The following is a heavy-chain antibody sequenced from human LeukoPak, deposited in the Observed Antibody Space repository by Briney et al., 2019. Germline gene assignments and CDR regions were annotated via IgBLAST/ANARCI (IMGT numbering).Heavy chain of an antibody. CDR1: GYTFTSYW. V-gene: IGHV5-51*01. CDR2: IYPGDSDT. Sequence: GESLKISCKGSGYTFTSYWISWVRQMPGKGLEWMGIIYPGDSDTRYSPSFQGQVTISADKSISTAYLQWSSLKASDTAMYYCARVTGSRDYYYGMDVWGQGTTVTVSS. J-gene: IGHJ6*02. CDR3: ARVTGSRDYYYGMDV.